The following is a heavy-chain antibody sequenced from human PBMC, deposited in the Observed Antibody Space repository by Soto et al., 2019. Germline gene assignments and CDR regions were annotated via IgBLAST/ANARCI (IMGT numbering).Heavy chain of an antibody. Sequence: PGGSLRLSCAASGFTFSSYSMSWVRQAPGKGLEWVSSISSSSSYIYYADSVKGRFTISRDNAKNSLYLQMDSLRAEDTAVYYCASWVLGWHAFDIWGQGTMVTVSS. CDR3: ASWVLGWHAFDI. CDR1: GFTFSSYS. D-gene: IGHD2-15*01. J-gene: IGHJ3*02. CDR2: ISSSSSYI. V-gene: IGHV3-21*01.